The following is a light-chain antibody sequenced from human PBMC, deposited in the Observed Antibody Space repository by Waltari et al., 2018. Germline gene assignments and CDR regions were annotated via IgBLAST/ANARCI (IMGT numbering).Light chain of an antibody. CDR3: ALWDDSLNGVI. CDR2: SNS. CDR1: RHNIGSPA. Sequence: QAVLTQPPSTPGTPGQSVTISCSGTRHNIGSPAATWLHPLPGTAPKLLIHSNSERPSGVPARFSGSKSGTSASLAISGLQSEDEGDYYCALWDDSLNGVIFGGGTKLTVL. V-gene: IGLV1-44*01. J-gene: IGLJ2*01.